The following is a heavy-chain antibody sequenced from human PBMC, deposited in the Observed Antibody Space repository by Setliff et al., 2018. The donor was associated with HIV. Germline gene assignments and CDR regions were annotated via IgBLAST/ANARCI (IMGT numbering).Heavy chain of an antibody. J-gene: IGHJ4*02. V-gene: IGHV4-39*01. Sequence: SETLSLTCTVSGASISSHNYCWGWIRQSPGKELEWIASIRSSGDTYYNPSLQSRVIISVDTSNNQISLKLTSVTAADTAVYYCTIPASSLAPNWGRGTQVTVSS. CDR2: IRSSGDT. CDR3: TIPASSLAPN. CDR1: GASISSHNYC.